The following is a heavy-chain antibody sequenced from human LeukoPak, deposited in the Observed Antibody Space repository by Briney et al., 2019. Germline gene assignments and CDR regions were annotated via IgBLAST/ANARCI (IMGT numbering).Heavy chain of an antibody. CDR1: GVSISSSSYY. D-gene: IGHD3-3*01. CDR2: IYYSGST. CDR3: ASGREEWSVYMDV. V-gene: IGHV4-39*01. Sequence: SETLSLTCTVSGVSISSSSYYWGWIRQPPGKGLEWIGSIYYSGSTYYNPSLKSRVTISVDTSKNQFSLKLSSVTAADTAVYYCASGREEWSVYMDVWGKGTTVTISS. J-gene: IGHJ6*03.